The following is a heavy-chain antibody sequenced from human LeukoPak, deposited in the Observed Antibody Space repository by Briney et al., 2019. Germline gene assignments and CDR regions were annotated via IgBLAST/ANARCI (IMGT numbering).Heavy chain of an antibody. V-gene: IGHV1-46*01. D-gene: IGHD1-26*01. CDR1: GYTFTSYY. CDR3: ASSFIVGATWAGFPETAPLDY. J-gene: IGHJ4*02. Sequence: GASVKVSCKASGYTFTSYYMHWVRQAPGQGLEWMGIINPSGGSTSYAQKFQGRVTMTRDTSTSTVYMELSSLRSEDTAVYYCASSFIVGATWAGFPETAPLDYWGQGTLVTVSS. CDR2: INPSGGST.